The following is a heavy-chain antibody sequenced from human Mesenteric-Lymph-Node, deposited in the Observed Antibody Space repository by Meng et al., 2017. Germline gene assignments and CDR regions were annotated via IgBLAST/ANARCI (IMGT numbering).Heavy chain of an antibody. J-gene: IGHJ4*02. V-gene: IGHV1-2*02. CDR1: GYTFTWYY. Sequence: QARLVKPAEELTQPGASVEVSCKAAGYTFTWYYQHWGQQPPGQGLEWMGRINPNSAGKNYAQKFQGRVTMNSNTTISTAYMALSSLKSEATAVYYCASKSPQFDYWGQGTLVTVSS. CDR2: INPNSAGK. CDR3: ASKSPQFDY.